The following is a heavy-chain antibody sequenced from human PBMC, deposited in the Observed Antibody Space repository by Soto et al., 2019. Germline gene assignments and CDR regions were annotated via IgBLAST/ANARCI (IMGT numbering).Heavy chain of an antibody. CDR3: AKDIAGRGSFYYYYGIDV. D-gene: IGHD3-10*01. V-gene: IGHV3-9*01. J-gene: IGHJ6*02. CDR1: GFTFDDYA. Sequence: GGSLRLSCVVSGFTFDDYAMHWVRQAPGKGLEWVSDISRNGGSIDYADSVKARFTISRDNAKNSLFLQMNSLRTEDTALYFCAKDIAGRGSFYYYYGIDVWGQGTTVTVSS. CDR2: ISRNGGSI.